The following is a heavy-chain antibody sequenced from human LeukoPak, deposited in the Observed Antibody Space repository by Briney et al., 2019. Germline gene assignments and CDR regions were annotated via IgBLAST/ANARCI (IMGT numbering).Heavy chain of an antibody. V-gene: IGHV4-59*01. CDR2: IYYSGST. CDR1: GGSISSYY. D-gene: IGHD3-16*02. J-gene: IGHJ4*02. Sequence: TSETLSLTCTVSGGSISSYYWSWIRQPPGMGLEWIGYIYYSGSTNYNPSLKSRVTISVDTSKKQLSLKLSSVTAADTAVYFCARYVWGSYPTFEDYWGQGTLVTVSS. CDR3: ARYVWGSYPTFEDY.